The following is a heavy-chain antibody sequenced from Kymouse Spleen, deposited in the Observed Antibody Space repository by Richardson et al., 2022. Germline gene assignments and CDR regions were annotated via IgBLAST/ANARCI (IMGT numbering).Heavy chain of an antibody. V-gene: IGHV4-34*01. CDR3: ARDEYNWNYGYYYYGMDV. J-gene: IGHJ6*02. Sequence: QVQLQQWGAGLLKPSETLSLTCAVYGGSFSGYYWSWIRQPPGKGLEWIGEINHSGSTNYNPSLKSRVTISVDTSKNQFSLKLSSVTAADTAVYYCARDEYNWNYGYYYYGMDVWGQGTTVTVSS. D-gene: IGHD1-7*01. CDR2: INHSGST. CDR1: GGSFSGYY.